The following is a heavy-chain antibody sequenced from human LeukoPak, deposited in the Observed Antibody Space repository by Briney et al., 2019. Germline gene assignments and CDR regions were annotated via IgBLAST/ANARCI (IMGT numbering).Heavy chain of an antibody. D-gene: IGHD5-18*01. CDR2: INHSGST. CDR3: ARTLDTAIQTYWYFDL. Sequence: SETLSLTCAVYGGSFSGYYWSWIRQPPGKGLEWIGEINHSGSTNYNPSLKSRVTISVDTSKNQFSLKLSSVTAADTAVYYCARTLDTAIQTYWYFDLWGRGTLVTVSS. J-gene: IGHJ2*01. V-gene: IGHV4-34*01. CDR1: GGSFSGYY.